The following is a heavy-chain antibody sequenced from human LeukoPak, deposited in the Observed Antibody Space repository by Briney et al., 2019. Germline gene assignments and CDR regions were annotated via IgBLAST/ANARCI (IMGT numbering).Heavy chain of an antibody. CDR2: IYYSGTT. V-gene: IGHV4-59*12. CDR1: GGSISNYY. CDR3: ARRGWLVHRYFQH. J-gene: IGHJ1*01. Sequence: SETLSLTCTVSGGSISNYYWNWIRQPPGKGLELIGYIYYSGTTIYNPSLKSRVTISVDTSKNQFSLKLSSVTAADTAVYYCARRGWLVHRYFQHWGQGTLVTVSS. D-gene: IGHD6-19*01.